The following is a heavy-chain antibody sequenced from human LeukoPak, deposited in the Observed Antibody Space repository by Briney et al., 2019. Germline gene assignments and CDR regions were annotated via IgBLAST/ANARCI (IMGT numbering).Heavy chain of an antibody. CDR2: ISSSSSYI. V-gene: IGHV3-21*04. CDR1: GFTFSSYS. J-gene: IGHJ4*02. D-gene: IGHD6-13*01. Sequence: GGSLRLSCAASGFTFSSYSMNWVRQAPGKGLEWVSSISSSSSYIYYADSVKGRFTISRDNAKNSLYLQMNSLRAEDTALYYCAKAIAAAGLYYFDYWGQGTLVTVSS. CDR3: AKAIAAAGLYYFDY.